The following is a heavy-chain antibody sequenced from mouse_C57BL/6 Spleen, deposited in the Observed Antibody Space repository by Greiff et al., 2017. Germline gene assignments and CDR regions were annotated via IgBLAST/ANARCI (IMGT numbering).Heavy chain of an antibody. Sequence: QVHVKQPGTELVKPGASVKLSCKASGYTFTSYWMHWVKQRPGQGLEWIGNINPSNGGTNYNEKFKSKATLTVDKSSSTAYMQLSSLTSEDSAVYYCARYLVTTLHYAMDYWGQGTSVTVSS. J-gene: IGHJ4*01. CDR2: INPSNGGT. V-gene: IGHV1-53*01. D-gene: IGHD2-2*01. CDR3: ARYLVTTLHYAMDY. CDR1: GYTFTSYW.